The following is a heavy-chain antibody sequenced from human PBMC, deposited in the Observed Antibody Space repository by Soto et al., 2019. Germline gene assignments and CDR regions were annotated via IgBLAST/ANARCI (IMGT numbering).Heavy chain of an antibody. CDR2: LYSGGVT. D-gene: IGHD1-26*01. Sequence: AGSLTLSCAATGFSVSTNYISWVRQAPGKGLEWVSALYSGGVTYYAHSVKGRFTISRHNSKHTLFLQMNSLTPADTAEYYGGRQGGSTSAYDSGGKGTRATV. CDR3: GRQGGSTSAYDS. V-gene: IGHV3-53*01. CDR1: GFSVSTNY. J-gene: IGHJ4*02.